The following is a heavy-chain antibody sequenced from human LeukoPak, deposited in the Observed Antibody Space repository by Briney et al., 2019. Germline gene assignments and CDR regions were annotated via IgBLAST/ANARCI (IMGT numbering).Heavy chain of an antibody. J-gene: IGHJ5*02. V-gene: IGHV4-39*01. D-gene: IGHD2-8*01. Sequence: PSETLSLTCTVSSGSIGSSSNYWGWIRQAPGKGLEWIGNVYYSGSTFYNPSLKSRVTISVDTSKNQFSLKLRSVTAADTAIYYCARASFNVVFGNWFDPWGQGTLVAVSS. CDR1: SGSIGSSSNY. CDR3: ARASFNVVFGNWFDP. CDR2: VYYSGST.